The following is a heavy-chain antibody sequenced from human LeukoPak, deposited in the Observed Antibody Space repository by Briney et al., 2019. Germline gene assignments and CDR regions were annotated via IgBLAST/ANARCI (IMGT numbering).Heavy chain of an antibody. V-gene: IGHV3-23*01. J-gene: IGHJ4*02. Sequence: GGSLRLSCTASGFTFSSYTMSWVRQAPGKGLEWVSTITTSDGNTYYADSVKGRFTVSRDNSKNTLFLQMNSLRAEDTAVYYCAKDGGLWVSAHWGDSWGRGTLVTVSS. CDR2: ITTSDGNT. CDR3: AKDGGLWVSAHWGDS. D-gene: IGHD7-27*01. CDR1: GFTFSSYT.